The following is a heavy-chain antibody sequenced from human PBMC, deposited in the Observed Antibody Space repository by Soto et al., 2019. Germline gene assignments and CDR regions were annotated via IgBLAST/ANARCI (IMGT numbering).Heavy chain of an antibody. V-gene: IGHV3-30-3*01. J-gene: IGHJ3*01. D-gene: IGHD4-17*01. Sequence: QVQLVESGGGVVQPGRSLRLSCAASGFTFSSYAMHWVRQAPGKGLEWVAVISYDGSNKYYAEYVKGRFTISRDNSKNTLYLHMTGLSAEDTAVYYCASTYGDYGRGAFDFWGQGTMVTVSS. CDR2: ISYDGSNK. CDR1: GFTFSSYA. CDR3: ASTYGDYGRGAFDF.